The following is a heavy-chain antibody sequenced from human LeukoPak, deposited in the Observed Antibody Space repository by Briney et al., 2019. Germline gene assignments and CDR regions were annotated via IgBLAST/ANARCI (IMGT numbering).Heavy chain of an antibody. J-gene: IGHJ4*02. CDR1: GYTFTSYG. CDR3: AIITVTTDNFDY. V-gene: IGHV1-18*01. Sequence: ASVRVSCKASGYTFTSYGISWVRQAPGQGLEWMGWIRAYNGNTNYAQKLQGRVTMTTDTSTSTVYMELSSLRSEDTAVYYCAIITVTTDNFDYWGQGTLVTVSS. D-gene: IGHD4-11*01. CDR2: IRAYNGNT.